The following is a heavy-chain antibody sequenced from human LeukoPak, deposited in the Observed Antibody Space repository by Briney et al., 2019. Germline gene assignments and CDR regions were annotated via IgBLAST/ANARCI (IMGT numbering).Heavy chain of an antibody. V-gene: IGHV3-21*01. Sequence: GGSLRLSCAASGFTFSSYSMNWVRQAPGKGVEWVSSISSSSSYIYYADSVKGRFTISRDNAKNSLYLQMNSLRAEDTAVYYCAISLYGPAAEPYYYYYMDVWGKGTTVTVSS. J-gene: IGHJ6*03. CDR3: AISLYGPAAEPYYYYYMDV. D-gene: IGHD2-2*01. CDR1: GFTFSSYS. CDR2: ISSSSSYI.